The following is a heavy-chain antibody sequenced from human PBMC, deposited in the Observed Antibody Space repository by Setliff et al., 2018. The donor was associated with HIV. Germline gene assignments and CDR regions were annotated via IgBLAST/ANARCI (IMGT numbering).Heavy chain of an antibody. Sequence: PSETLSLTCTVSGGSISSYYWSWIRQPPGKGLEWIGYIYYTGSTNYNPSLKSRVIISVETSKNHFSLILNSVTAADTAVYYCARGGGLVGATSSHFDYWGQGSLGTVS. CDR2: IYYTGST. CDR1: GGSISSYY. CDR3: ARGGGLVGATSSHFDY. J-gene: IGHJ4*02. V-gene: IGHV4-59*01. D-gene: IGHD1-26*01.